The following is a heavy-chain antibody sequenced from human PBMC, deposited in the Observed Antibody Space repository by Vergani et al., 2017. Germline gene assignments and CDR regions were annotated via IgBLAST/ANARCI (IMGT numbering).Heavy chain of an antibody. CDR1: GFTFIMHA. V-gene: IGHV3-23*01. Sequence: EVQLLESGGGLVQPGGSLRLSCAASGFTFIMHAMSWVRQAPGKGLEWVSTLSASDRRTHYADSVKGRFTISRDISKNTLFLHMNSLRPEDTAVYYCAKVGRSEVAGTFGAFDIWGQGTMVTGSS. CDR3: AKVGRSEVAGTFGAFDI. CDR2: LSASDRRT. D-gene: IGHD6-19*01. J-gene: IGHJ3*02.